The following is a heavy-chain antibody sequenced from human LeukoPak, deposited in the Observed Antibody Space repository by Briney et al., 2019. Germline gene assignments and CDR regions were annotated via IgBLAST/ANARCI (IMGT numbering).Heavy chain of an antibody. CDR2: ISYDGSNK. D-gene: IGHD5-18*01. Sequence: PGGSLRLSCAASGFTFSSYAMHWVRQAPGKGLEWVAVISYDGSNKYYADSVKGRFTISRDNSKNTLYLQMNSLRAEDTAVYYCARDKGTAMVLYYFDYWGQGTLVTASS. J-gene: IGHJ4*02. V-gene: IGHV3-30-3*01. CDR1: GFTFSSYA. CDR3: ARDKGTAMVLYYFDY.